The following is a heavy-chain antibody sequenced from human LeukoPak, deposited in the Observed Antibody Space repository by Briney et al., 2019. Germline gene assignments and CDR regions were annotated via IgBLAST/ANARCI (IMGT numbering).Heavy chain of an antibody. V-gene: IGHV4-38-2*02. CDR3: ARVAQGLTGTTVPPNYFDY. Sequence: SETLSLTCTVSGYSISSGYYWGWIRQPPGKGLEWIGSIYHSGSTYYNPSLKSRVTISVDTSKNQFSLKLSSVTAADTAVYYCARVAQGLTGTTVPPNYFDYWGQGTQVTVSS. J-gene: IGHJ4*02. CDR2: IYHSGST. CDR1: GYSISSGYY. D-gene: IGHD1-7*01.